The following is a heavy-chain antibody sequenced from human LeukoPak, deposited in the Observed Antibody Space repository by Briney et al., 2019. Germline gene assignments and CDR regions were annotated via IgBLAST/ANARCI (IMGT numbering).Heavy chain of an antibody. CDR3: AKGGRDGYDTIDY. V-gene: IGHV3-23*01. CDR2: ISGSGGST. J-gene: IGHJ4*02. Sequence: PGGSLRLSCAASGFTFSSYAMSWVRQAPGKGLEWVSAISGSGGSTYYADSVKGRFTISRDNSKNALYLQMNSLRAEDTAVYYCAKGGRDGYDTIDYWGQGTLVTVSS. D-gene: IGHD5-24*01. CDR1: GFTFSSYA.